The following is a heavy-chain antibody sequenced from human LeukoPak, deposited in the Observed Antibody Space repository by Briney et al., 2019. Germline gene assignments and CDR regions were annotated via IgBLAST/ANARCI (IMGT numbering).Heavy chain of an antibody. V-gene: IGHV4-34*01. D-gene: IGHD1-26*01. CDR3: AREKADLGAWELLDY. Sequence: SETLSLTCAVYGGSFSGYYWSWIRQPPGKGLEWIGEINHSGSTNYNPSLKSRVTISVDTSKNQFSLKLSPVTAADTAVYYCAREKADLGAWELLDYWGQGTLVTVSS. J-gene: IGHJ4*02. CDR1: GGSFSGYY. CDR2: INHSGST.